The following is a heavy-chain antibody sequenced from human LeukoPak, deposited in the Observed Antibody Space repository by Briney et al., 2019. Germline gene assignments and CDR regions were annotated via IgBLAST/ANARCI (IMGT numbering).Heavy chain of an antibody. CDR2: ISSSGSII. Sequence: GGSLRLSCAASGFTFSDYYMSWIRQAPGKGLEWVSYISSSGSIIYYADSVKGRFTISRDNAKNSLYLQMNSLRAEDTAVYYCARTPEGYSYGLYYFDYWGQGTLVTVSS. V-gene: IGHV3-11*01. J-gene: IGHJ4*02. CDR1: GFTFSDYY. D-gene: IGHD5-18*01. CDR3: ARTPEGYSYGLYYFDY.